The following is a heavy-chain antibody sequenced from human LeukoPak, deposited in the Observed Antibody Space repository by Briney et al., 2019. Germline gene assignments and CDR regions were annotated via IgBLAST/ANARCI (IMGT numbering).Heavy chain of an antibody. Sequence: SQTLSLTCTVSGGSISSGSYYWSWIRQPAGTGLEWIGRIYTSGSTSYNPSLKSRVTISVDTSKNQFSLKLSSVTAADTAVYYCAGELVVAADYGMDVWGQGTTVTVSS. V-gene: IGHV4-61*02. CDR2: IYTSGST. CDR1: GGSISSGSYY. CDR3: AGELVVAADYGMDV. D-gene: IGHD2-15*01. J-gene: IGHJ6*02.